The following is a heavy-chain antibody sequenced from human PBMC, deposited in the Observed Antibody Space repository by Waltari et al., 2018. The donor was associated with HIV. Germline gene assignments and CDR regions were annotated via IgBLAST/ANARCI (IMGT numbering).Heavy chain of an antibody. CDR2: IKSKADGGKT. Sequence: EEHLVESGGDLVKPGGCLRLSCSASGLTFSDAWMTWVRQAPGNGLEWIGRIKSKADGGKTEYAPAVKGRFTISRDDSKNTLFLQMNSLKTEDTAVYYCATEEGYGSGSYLDYWGQGTLLTVSS. D-gene: IGHD3-10*01. V-gene: IGHV3-15*01. CDR1: GLTFSDAW. CDR3: ATEEGYGSGSYLDY. J-gene: IGHJ4*02.